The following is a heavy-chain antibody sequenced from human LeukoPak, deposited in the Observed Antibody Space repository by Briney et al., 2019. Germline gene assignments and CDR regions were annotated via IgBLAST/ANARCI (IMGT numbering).Heavy chain of an antibody. D-gene: IGHD1-14*01. CDR1: GFTVRSNY. J-gene: IGHJ3*02. CDR3: ARVTRNDAFDI. CDR2: ICSGGST. V-gene: IGHV3-66*01. Sequence: GGSLRLSCAASGFTVRSNYMSWVRQAPGKGLEWVSVICSGGSTYYADSVKGRFTISRDNSKNTLYLQMNSLRAEDTAVYYCARVTRNDAFDIWGQGTMVTVSS.